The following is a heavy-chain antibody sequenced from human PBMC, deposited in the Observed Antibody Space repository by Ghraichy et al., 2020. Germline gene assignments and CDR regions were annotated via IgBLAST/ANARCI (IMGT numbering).Heavy chain of an antibody. CDR1: GFPFNNYG. Sequence: GGSLRLSCAASGFPFNNYGMHWVRQAPGKGLEWVAQIWNDGRNKYYADSVRGRFTISRDNSKNTLYLQMNRLTSEDTAVYYCARLSGTYESGGSWGQGTLVTGSS. CDR3: ARLSGTYESGGS. J-gene: IGHJ5*02. V-gene: IGHV3-33*01. D-gene: IGHD1-26*01. CDR2: IWNDGRNK.